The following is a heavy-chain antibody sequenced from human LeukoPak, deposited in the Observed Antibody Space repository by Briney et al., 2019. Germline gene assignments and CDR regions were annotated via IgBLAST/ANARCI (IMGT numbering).Heavy chain of an antibody. CDR1: GGSISSGGYS. J-gene: IGHJ4*02. V-gene: IGHV4-39*01. CDR2: INHSGST. Sequence: SETLSLTCTVSGGSISSGGYSWRWIRQHPGKGLEWIGEINHSGSTSSNPSLKSRVAISGDTSTNHFSLRLSSVTVADTAVYYCARHAGSYTFDYWGQGSLVTVSS. D-gene: IGHD1-26*01. CDR3: ARHAGSYTFDY.